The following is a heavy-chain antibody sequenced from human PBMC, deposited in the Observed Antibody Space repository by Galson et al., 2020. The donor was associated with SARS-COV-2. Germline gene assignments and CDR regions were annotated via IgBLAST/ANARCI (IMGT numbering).Heavy chain of an antibody. D-gene: IGHD6-13*01. CDR2: IDWNDDK. V-gene: IGHV2-70*04. Sequence: SGPTLVKPTQTLTLTCSCSGFSVSASGVRVSWIRQPPGKALEWLARIDWNDDKFYNTSLQTRLTISKDTSKNQVVLTVTDVESVDTATYYCARIRAEKYDGTWSSWFDAWGQGTLATVSS. J-gene: IGHJ5*02. CDR1: GFSVSASGVR. CDR3: ARIRAEKYDGTWSSWFDA.